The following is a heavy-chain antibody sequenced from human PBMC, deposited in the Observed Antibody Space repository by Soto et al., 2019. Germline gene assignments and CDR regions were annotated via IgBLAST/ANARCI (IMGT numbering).Heavy chain of an antibody. Sequence: PGESLKISCKGSGYSFTSYWIGWVRQMPGKGLEWMGIIYPGDSDTRYSPSFQGQDTISADKSISTAYLQWSSLKASDTAMYYCARQAKQLWLLSYYYGMDVWGQGTTVTVSS. CDR3: ARQAKQLWLLSYYYGMDV. D-gene: IGHD5-18*01. J-gene: IGHJ6*02. V-gene: IGHV5-51*01. CDR2: IYPGDSDT. CDR1: GYSFTSYW.